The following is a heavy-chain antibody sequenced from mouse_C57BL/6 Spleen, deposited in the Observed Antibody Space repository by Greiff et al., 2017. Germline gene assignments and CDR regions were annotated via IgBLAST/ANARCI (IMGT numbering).Heavy chain of an antibody. Sequence: EVQLQESGPGLVKPSQSLSLTCSVTGYSITSGYYWNWIRQFPGNQLEWMGYISYDGSNNYNPSIKNRISITHDTSKNQFFLKLNSVTTDDTATYYFARDYDFSFAYWGQGTLVTVSA. D-gene: IGHD2-4*01. J-gene: IGHJ3*01. V-gene: IGHV3-6*01. CDR3: ARDYDFSFAY. CDR2: ISYDGSN. CDR1: GYSITSGYY.